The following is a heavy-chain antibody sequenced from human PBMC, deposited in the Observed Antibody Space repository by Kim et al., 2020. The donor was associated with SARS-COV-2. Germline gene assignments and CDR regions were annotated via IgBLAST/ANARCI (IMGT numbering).Heavy chain of an antibody. CDR3: ARVGHMFQLLP. D-gene: IGHD2-2*01. J-gene: IGHJ5*02. V-gene: IGHV3-11*04. Sequence: TRNYADSVKARFNISRDNAKNSLYLQMNSLRAEDTAVYYCARVGHMFQLLPWGQGTLVTVSS. CDR2: TR.